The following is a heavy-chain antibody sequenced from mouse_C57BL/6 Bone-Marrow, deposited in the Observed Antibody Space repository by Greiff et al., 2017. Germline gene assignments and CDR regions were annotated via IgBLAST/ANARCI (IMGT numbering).Heavy chain of an antibody. J-gene: IGHJ4*01. V-gene: IGHV10-1*01. CDR1: GFSFNTYA. Sequence: EVKLEESGGGLVQPKGSLKLSCAASGFSFNTYAMNWVRQAPGKGLEWVARIRSKSNNYATYYADSVKDRFTISRDDSESMLYLQMNNLKTEDKDMDYCVRHGGAKDYWGQGTSVTVSA. CDR2: IRSKSNNYAT. CDR3: VRHGGAKDY.